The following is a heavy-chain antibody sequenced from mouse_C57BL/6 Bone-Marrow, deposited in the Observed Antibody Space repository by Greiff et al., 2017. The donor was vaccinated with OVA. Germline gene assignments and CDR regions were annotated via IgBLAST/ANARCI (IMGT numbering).Heavy chain of an antibody. V-gene: IGHV5-12*01. J-gene: IGHJ2*01. D-gene: IGHD2-4*01. CDR1: GFTFSDYY. CDR2: ISNGGGST. CDR3: ARHENDYDYFDY. Sequence: EVKLMESGGGLVQPGGSLKLSCAASGFTFSDYYMYWVRQTPEKRLEWVAYISNGGGSTYYPDTVKGRFTIARDNAKNTLYLQMSRLKSEDTAMYYCARHENDYDYFDYWGQGTTLTVSS.